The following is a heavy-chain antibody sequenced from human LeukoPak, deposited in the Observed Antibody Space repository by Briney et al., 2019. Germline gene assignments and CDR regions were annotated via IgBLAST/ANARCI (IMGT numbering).Heavy chain of an antibody. CDR1: GGSISSSSYY. CDR3: ARHKGGAVAGNLFDY. Sequence: SETLSLTCTVSGGSISSSSYYWGWIRQPPGKGLEWIGSIYYSGSIYYNPSLKSRVTISVDTSKNQFSLKLSSVTAADTAVYYCARHKGGAVAGNLFDYWGQGTLVTVSS. V-gene: IGHV4-39*01. CDR2: IYYSGSI. D-gene: IGHD6-19*01. J-gene: IGHJ4*02.